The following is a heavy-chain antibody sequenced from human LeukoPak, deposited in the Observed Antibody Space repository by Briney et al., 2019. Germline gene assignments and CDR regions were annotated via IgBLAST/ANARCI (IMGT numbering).Heavy chain of an antibody. J-gene: IGHJ3*01. V-gene: IGHV3-23*01. CDR3: AKAPTSGGNCYYASDV. Sequence: AGGSLRLSCAAAGFTFSSYAMSWVRQAPGKGLEWVSAISGSGATTYYTDSAKGRFTISRDNSKITLYLQMDSLRAEDTAMYYCAKAPTSGGNCYYASDVWGQGTMVTVSS. D-gene: IGHD2-15*01. CDR1: GFTFSSYA. CDR2: ISGSGATT.